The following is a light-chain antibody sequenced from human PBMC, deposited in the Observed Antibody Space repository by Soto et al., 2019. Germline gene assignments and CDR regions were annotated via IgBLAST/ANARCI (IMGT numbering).Light chain of an antibody. CDR2: GAS. CDR3: QQYNNWPIT. V-gene: IGKV3-15*01. Sequence: EIVMTQSPATLSVSPGERATLSCRASQSVSSNLAWYQQKPGRAPRLLIYGASTRATGIPARFSGSGSGTEFTLTISSPQSEDFAVYYCQQYNNWPITFGQGTRLEIK. CDR1: QSVSSN. J-gene: IGKJ5*01.